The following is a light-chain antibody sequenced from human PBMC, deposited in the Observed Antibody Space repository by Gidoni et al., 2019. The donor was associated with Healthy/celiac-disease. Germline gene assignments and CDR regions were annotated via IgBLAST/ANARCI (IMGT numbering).Light chain of an antibody. CDR2: GVS. CDR1: QSIGSSY. CDR3: QQYGSAVT. V-gene: IGKV3-20*01. J-gene: IGKJ5*01. Sequence: EILLTQSPGTLSLSPGERATLSCRSSQSIGSSYLAWYQQKPDQAPRLLIFGVSNRATGIPDRFSGSGSGTDFTLTISRLEPEDLAVYYCQQYGSAVTFGQGTRLEIK.